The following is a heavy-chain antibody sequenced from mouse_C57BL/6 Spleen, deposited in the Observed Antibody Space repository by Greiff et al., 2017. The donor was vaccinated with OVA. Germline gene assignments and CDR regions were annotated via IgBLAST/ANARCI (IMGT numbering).Heavy chain of an antibody. J-gene: IGHJ2*01. V-gene: IGHV1-7*01. Sequence: QVQLQQSGAELAKPGASVKLSCKASGYTFTSYWMHWVKQRPGKGLEWIGYINPSSGYTKYNPKFKDKSTLSADKSTITAYMQLSSLTYEYSAVYYCAELRGVLGCDYWGQGTTLTVSS. CDR1: GYTFTSYW. CDR2: INPSSGYT. D-gene: IGHD1-1*01. CDR3: AELRGVLGCDY.